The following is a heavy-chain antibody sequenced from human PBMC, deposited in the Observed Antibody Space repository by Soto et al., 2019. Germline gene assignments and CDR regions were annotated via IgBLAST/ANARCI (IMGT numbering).Heavy chain of an antibody. CDR1: GYTFTGYY. J-gene: IGHJ4*02. D-gene: IGHD3-16*01. Sequence: ASVKVSCKASGYTFTGYYMHWVRQAPGQGLEGMGWINPNSGGTNYAQKFEGWVTMTRDTSISTAYMELSRLRSDETAVYYCARDRRGFGGTAEFDYWGQGTLVTVSS. CDR2: INPNSGGT. V-gene: IGHV1-2*04. CDR3: ARDRRGFGGTAEFDY.